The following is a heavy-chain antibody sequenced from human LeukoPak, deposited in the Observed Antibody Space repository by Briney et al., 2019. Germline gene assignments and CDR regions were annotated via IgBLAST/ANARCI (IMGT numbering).Heavy chain of an antibody. J-gene: IGHJ5*02. CDR3: AKEEDDILTGPDKLFDP. V-gene: IGHV3-23*01. D-gene: IGHD3-9*01. CDR2: ISGSGGST. Sequence: PGGSLRLSCAASGFTFSSYAMSWVRQVPGKGLEWVSAISGSGGSTYYADSVKGRFTISRDNSKNTLYLQMNSLRAEDTAVYYCAKEEDDILTGPDKLFDPWGQGTLVTVSS. CDR1: GFTFSSYA.